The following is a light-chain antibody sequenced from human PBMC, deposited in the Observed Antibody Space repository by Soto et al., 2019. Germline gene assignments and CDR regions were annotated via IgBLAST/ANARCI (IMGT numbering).Light chain of an antibody. CDR2: GST. CDR3: QSYDNSLSAYV. Sequence: QSVLTQPPSLSVAPGQRVTISCTGSSSDIGAGSEVHWYQQLPGTAPKLLIFGSTNRPSGVPDRFSGSKSATSASLAITGLQAEDEADYYCQSYDNSLSAYVFGTGTKVTV. CDR1: SSDIGAGSE. V-gene: IGLV1-40*01. J-gene: IGLJ1*01.